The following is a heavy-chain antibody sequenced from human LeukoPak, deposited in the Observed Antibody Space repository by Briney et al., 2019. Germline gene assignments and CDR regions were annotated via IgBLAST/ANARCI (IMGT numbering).Heavy chain of an antibody. V-gene: IGHV1-18*01. CDR2: ISPYNGNT. D-gene: IGHD2-15*01. CDR1: GYTFITYS. J-gene: IGHJ4*02. CDR3: ARDPRSGVLDY. Sequence: ASVRVSCKASGYTFITYSMSWVRQAPGQGLEWMGWISPYNGNTNYAQKFQGRVTMMTDKSTSTAYMELRTLRPDDTAVYFCARDPRSGVLDYWGQGTLVTVSS.